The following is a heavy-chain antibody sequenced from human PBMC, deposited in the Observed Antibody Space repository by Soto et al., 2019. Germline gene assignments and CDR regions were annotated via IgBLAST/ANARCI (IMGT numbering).Heavy chain of an antibody. CDR3: ATPAYSSSRSPFDY. V-gene: IGHV5-51*03. CDR2: IYPGDSDT. Sequence: EVQLVQSGAEVKKAGESLKISCKGSGYVFSSYWIGWVRQMPGKGLEYMGIIYPGDSDTRYSPSFQGQVTISVDKSITSAYLQWSSLKASDTAIYYCATPAYSSSRSPFDYWGRGTLVTVSS. D-gene: IGHD2-2*01. CDR1: GYVFSSYW. J-gene: IGHJ4*02.